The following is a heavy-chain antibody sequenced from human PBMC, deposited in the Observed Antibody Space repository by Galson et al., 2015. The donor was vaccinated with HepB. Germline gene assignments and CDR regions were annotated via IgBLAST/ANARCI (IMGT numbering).Heavy chain of an antibody. Sequence: SLRLSCAASGFTFSSYSMNWVRQAPGKGLEWVSSISSSSSYIYYADSVKGRFTISRDNAKNSLYLQMNSLRAEDTAVYYCARVEGYCSGGSCYYFDYWGQGTLVTVSS. D-gene: IGHD2-15*01. CDR1: GFTFSSYS. CDR3: ARVEGYCSGGSCYYFDY. J-gene: IGHJ4*02. CDR2: ISSSSSYI. V-gene: IGHV3-21*01.